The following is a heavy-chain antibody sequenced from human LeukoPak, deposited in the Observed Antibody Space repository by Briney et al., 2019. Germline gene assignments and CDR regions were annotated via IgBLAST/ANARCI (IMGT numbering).Heavy chain of an antibody. V-gene: IGHV4-39*01. J-gene: IGHJ2*01. CDR2: IYYSGST. CDR1: GGSISSSSYY. D-gene: IGHD2-2*01. CDR3: VVPAAKGIFRYFDL. Sequence: PSETLSLTCTVSGGSISSSSYYWGWIRQPPGKGLEWIGSIYYSGSTYYNPSLKSRVTISVDTSKNQFSLKLSSVTAADTAVYYCVVPAAKGIFRYFDLWGRGTLVTVSS.